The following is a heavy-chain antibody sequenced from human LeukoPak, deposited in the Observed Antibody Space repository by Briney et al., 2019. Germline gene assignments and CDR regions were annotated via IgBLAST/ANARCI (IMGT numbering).Heavy chain of an antibody. CDR3: ARDLKFGGSDY. J-gene: IGHJ4*02. CDR2: IKQDGSKK. D-gene: IGHD3-10*01. V-gene: IGHV3-7*01. Sequence: GGSLRLSCVASGFPFSSYWMTWVRQAPGKGLEWVANIKQDGSKKSYVDSVKGRFTISRDNAKNSLYLQMNSLRAEDTAVYYCARDLKFGGSDYWGQGTLVTVSS. CDR1: GFPFSSYW.